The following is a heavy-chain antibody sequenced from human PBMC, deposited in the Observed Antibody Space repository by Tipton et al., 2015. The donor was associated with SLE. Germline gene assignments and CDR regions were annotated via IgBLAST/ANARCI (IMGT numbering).Heavy chain of an antibody. V-gene: IGHV4-30-4*07. CDR2: SFYTGST. Sequence: TLSLTCAVSGGSINSGAYSWSWIRQPPGKGLEWVGCSFYTGSTYYNPSLQSRVSMSVDTSKNQFSLEVRSVTAADTAVYYCVRLRSKVLIDYWGQGTLVTVSS. CDR1: GGSINSGAYS. CDR3: VRLRSKVLIDY. D-gene: IGHD2-8*01. J-gene: IGHJ4*02.